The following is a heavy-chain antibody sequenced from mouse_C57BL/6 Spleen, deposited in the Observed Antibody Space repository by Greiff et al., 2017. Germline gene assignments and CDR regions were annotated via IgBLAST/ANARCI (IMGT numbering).Heavy chain of an antibody. CDR1: GYTFTDYN. CDR3: ARKGDGSSPAWFAY. CDR2: INPNNGGT. J-gene: IGHJ3*01. D-gene: IGHD1-1*01. V-gene: IGHV1-22*01. Sequence: VQLKQSGPELVKPGASVKMSCKASGYTFTDYNMHWVKQSHGKSLEWIGYINPNNGGTSYNQKFKGKATLTVNKSSSTAYMELRSLTSEDSAVYYCARKGDGSSPAWFAYWGQGTLVTVSA.